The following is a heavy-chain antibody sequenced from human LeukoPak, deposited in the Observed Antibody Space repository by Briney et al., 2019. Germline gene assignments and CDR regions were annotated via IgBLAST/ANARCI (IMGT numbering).Heavy chain of an antibody. CDR2: ISAYNGNT. J-gene: IGHJ4*02. V-gene: IGHV1-18*01. Sequence: GASVKVSCKASGYTFTSYAISWVRQAPGQGLEWMGWISAYNGNTDYAQKLQVRVTMTTDTPTSTAYMELRGLRSDDTAVYYCARVVVVGDNYFDYWGQGTLVTASS. CDR1: GYTFTSYA. CDR3: ARVVVVGDNYFDY. D-gene: IGHD2-15*01.